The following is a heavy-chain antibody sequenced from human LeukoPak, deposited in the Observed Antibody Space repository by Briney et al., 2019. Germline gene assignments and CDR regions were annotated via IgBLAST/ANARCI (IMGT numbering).Heavy chain of an antibody. CDR1: GFTFSSYS. J-gene: IGHJ4*02. CDR3: ARDDGDYVRRFDY. V-gene: IGHV3-21*01. CDR2: ISSSSSYI. Sequence: KTGGSLRLSCAASGFTFSSYSMNWVRQAPGKGLEWVLSISSSSSYIYYADSVKGRFTISRDNAKNSLYLQMNSLRAEDTAVYYCARDDGDYVRRFDYWGQGTLVTVSS. D-gene: IGHD4-17*01.